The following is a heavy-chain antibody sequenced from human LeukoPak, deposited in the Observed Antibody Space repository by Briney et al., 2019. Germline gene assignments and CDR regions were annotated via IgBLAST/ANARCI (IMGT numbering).Heavy chain of an antibody. D-gene: IGHD3-10*01. Sequence: PSETLSLTCTVSGGSISSYYWSWIRQPPGKGLEWIGYIYYSGSTNYNPSLKSRVTISVDTSKNQFSLRLTSVTAADTAVYHCARGRSAFPGNFDFWGQGTLVTVSS. CDR3: ARGRSAFPGNFDF. V-gene: IGHV4-59*01. J-gene: IGHJ4*02. CDR1: GGSISSYY. CDR2: IYYSGST.